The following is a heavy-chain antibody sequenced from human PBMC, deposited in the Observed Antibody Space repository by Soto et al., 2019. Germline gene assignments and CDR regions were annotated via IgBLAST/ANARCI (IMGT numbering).Heavy chain of an antibody. V-gene: IGHV3-33*01. CDR3: ARDGVGATAYFGYFDD. D-gene: IGHD1-26*01. Sequence: GGSLRLSCAASEIIFNGFGMHWVRQAPGKGLEWVAVIRYDGSDIHYADSVKGRFTISRDNSKNTLYLQMDSLRGEDTAVYYCARDGVGATAYFGYFDDWGQGALVTVSS. CDR1: EIIFNGFG. CDR2: IRYDGSDI. J-gene: IGHJ4*02.